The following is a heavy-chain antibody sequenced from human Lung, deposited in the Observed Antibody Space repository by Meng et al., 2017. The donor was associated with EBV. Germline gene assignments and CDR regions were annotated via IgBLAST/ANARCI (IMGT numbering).Heavy chain of an antibody. CDR3: ARAKWGHSYGSEALYFDH. CDR2: VYRSGST. V-gene: IGHV4-30-2*01. J-gene: IGHJ4*02. CDR1: CGSISSDTSS. Sequence: QVQLQASGPRLVKPSQPLSLTFAVSCGSISSDTSSWNWIRQRPGKGLEWIGFVYRSGSTYYNPSLKSRVIISVDRSNNQFSLELNSVSAADTAVYYCARAKWGHSYGSEALYFDHWGPGTLVTVSS. D-gene: IGHD5-18*01.